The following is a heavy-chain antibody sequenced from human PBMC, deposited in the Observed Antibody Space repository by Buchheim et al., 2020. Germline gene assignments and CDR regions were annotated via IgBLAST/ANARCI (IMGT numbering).Heavy chain of an antibody. CDR3: AKDINYYGSGSYDYFDY. CDR1: GFTFSSYG. CDR2: ISYDGSNK. D-gene: IGHD3-10*01. J-gene: IGHJ4*02. V-gene: IGHV3-30*18. Sequence: QVQLVESGGGVVQPGRSLRLSCAASGFTFSSYGMHRVRQAPGKGLEWVAVISYDGSNKYYADSVKGRFTISRDNSKNTLYLQMNSLRAEDTAVYYCAKDINYYGSGSYDYFDYWGQGTL.